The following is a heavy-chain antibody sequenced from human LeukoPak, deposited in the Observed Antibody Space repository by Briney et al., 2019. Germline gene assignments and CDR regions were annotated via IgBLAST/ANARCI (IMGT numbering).Heavy chain of an antibody. CDR2: FDLKDGKT. D-gene: IGHD3-16*01. J-gene: IGHJ4*02. V-gene: IGHV1-24*01. Sequence: ASVRVSCKVSADTPTELSLHWVRQAPGKGLEWMGGFDLKDGKTVYAQKFQGRVTVTEDSSTDPAYLELSSLTSEDTAMYYCTTLVFTFGGAIDYWGQGTPVTVSS. CDR1: ADTPTELS. CDR3: TTLVFTFGGAIDY.